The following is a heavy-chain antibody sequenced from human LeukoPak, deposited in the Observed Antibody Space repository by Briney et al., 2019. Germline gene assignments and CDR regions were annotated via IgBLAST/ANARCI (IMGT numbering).Heavy chain of an antibody. J-gene: IGHJ4*02. Sequence: GGSLRLSCAASGFIFSSYGMHWVRQAPGKGLEWVASIWHDGSNYDYADSVKGRFTISRDNSKNTLYLQMNSLRAEDTAIYYCAKVTGDYYDTSGAFDYWGQGTLVTVSS. CDR1: GFIFSSYG. CDR3: AKVTGDYYDTSGAFDY. V-gene: IGHV3-33*06. CDR2: IWHDGSNY. D-gene: IGHD3-22*01.